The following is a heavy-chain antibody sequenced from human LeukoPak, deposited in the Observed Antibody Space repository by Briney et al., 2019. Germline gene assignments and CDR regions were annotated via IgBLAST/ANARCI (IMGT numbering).Heavy chain of an antibody. J-gene: IGHJ4*02. Sequence: SETLSLTCTVSGGSISSSSYYWGWIRQPPGKGLEWIGSIYYSGSTYYHPSLKSRVTISVDTSKNQFSLKLSSVTAADTAVYYCARLWIQLWPFDYWGQGNLVTVSS. CDR2: IYYSGST. V-gene: IGHV4-39*01. D-gene: IGHD5-18*01. CDR1: GGSISSSSYY. CDR3: ARLWIQLWPFDY.